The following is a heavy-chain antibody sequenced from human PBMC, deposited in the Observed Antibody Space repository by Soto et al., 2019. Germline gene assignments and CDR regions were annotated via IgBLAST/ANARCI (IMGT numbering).Heavy chain of an antibody. CDR2: IVPILGTT. CDR1: GGTFSNYA. Sequence: QVQLVQSGAELKKPGSSVKVSCKVSGGTFSNYAIDWVRLAPGHGLEWMGGIVPILGTTYYTQKFQGRATIIADDSTTTAYLEMSSLRSEDTAIYYCARVEAVAGLYNYHGLDVWGQGTAVTVSS. V-gene: IGHV1-69*11. CDR3: ARVEAVAGLYNYHGLDV. D-gene: IGHD6-19*01. J-gene: IGHJ6*02.